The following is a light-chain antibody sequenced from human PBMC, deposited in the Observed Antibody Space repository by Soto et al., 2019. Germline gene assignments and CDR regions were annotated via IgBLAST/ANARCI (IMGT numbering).Light chain of an antibody. CDR3: QQYSDFLIS. Sequence: DIQMTQSPSTLSASVGDRVTITCRASQSISRSLAWYQQKPGKAPNLLIFDASSLEGGVPSRVSDSGVGTEFTLSITDLQPADFATYYCQQYSDFLISFGPGTTVDFK. CDR1: QSISRS. V-gene: IGKV1-5*01. J-gene: IGKJ3*01. CDR2: DAS.